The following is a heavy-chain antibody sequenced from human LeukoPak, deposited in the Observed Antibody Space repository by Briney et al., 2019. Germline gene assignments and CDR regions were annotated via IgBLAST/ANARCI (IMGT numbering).Heavy chain of an antibody. J-gene: IGHJ4*02. CDR2: ISSDGTYT. V-gene: IGHV3-74*01. CDR3: AKVPGTTVTRGFDY. CDR1: GFTFSSHL. D-gene: IGHD4-17*01. Sequence: RPGGSLRLSCAASGFTFSSHLMHWVRQAPGKGLVWVSRISSDGTYTNYADSVRGRFTISRDNAKNTLYLQMNSLRAEDTAVYYCAKVPGTTVTRGFDYWGQGTLVTVSS.